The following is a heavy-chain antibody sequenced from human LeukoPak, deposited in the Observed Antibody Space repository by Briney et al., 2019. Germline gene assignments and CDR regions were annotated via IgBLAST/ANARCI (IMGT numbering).Heavy chain of an antibody. V-gene: IGHV4-39*01. CDR2: IYYSGST. CDR3: ARDRSSYFDH. J-gene: IGHJ4*02. Sequence: SETLSLTCTVSGGSISSNNYYWGWIRQPPGKGLEWIGSIYYSGSTYYNPSLKSRVTISVDTSKNQFALKLSFVTAAGTAVYYCARDRSSYFDHWGQGTLVTVSS. D-gene: IGHD1-14*01. CDR1: GGSISSNNYY.